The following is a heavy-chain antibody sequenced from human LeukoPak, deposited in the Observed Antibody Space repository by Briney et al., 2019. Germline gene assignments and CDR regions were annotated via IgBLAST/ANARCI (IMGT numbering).Heavy chain of an antibody. J-gene: IGHJ3*02. CDR3: ARERKWVRADPYNGFDI. D-gene: IGHD1-1*01. CDR2: ISAYNGNT. CDR1: GYSFTNYG. Sequence: ASVKVSCKASGYSFTNYGISWVRQAPGQGLEWVGWISAYNGNTNCTQKMQGRVTMTTDTSTTTAYMELRSLRSDDTAMYYCARERKWVRADPYNGFDIWGQGTLVTVSS. V-gene: IGHV1-18*01.